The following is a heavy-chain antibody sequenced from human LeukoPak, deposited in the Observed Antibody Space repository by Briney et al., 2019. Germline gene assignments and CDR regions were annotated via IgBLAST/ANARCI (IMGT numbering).Heavy chain of an antibody. CDR1: GFTFSSYG. D-gene: IGHD6-19*01. V-gene: IGHV3-23*01. Sequence: GSLRLSCAASGFTFSSYGMTWVRQAPGKGLEWVSAISGSGGSTYYADSVKGRFTISRDNSKNTLYLQMNSLRAEDTAVYYCARDLSSSGTIKSPRGAFDIWGQGTMVTVSS. CDR3: ARDLSSSGTIKSPRGAFDI. CDR2: ISGSGGST. J-gene: IGHJ3*02.